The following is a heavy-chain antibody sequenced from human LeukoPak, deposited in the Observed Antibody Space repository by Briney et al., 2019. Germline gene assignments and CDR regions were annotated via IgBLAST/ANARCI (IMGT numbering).Heavy chain of an antibody. V-gene: IGHV4-59*08. J-gene: IGHJ4*02. CDR2: IYYSGST. D-gene: IGHD2-2*02. CDR3: ARHPGIQTAFDY. CDR1: GGSISSYY. Sequence: PSETLSLACTVSGGSISSYYWSWIRQPPGRGLEWIEYIYYSGSTNYNPSLKSRVTISVDTSKNQFSLKLGSVTAADTAVYYCARHPGIQTAFDYWGQGTLVTVSS.